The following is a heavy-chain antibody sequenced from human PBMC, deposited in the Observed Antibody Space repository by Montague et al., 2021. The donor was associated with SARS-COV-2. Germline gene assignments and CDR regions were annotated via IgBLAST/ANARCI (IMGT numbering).Heavy chain of an antibody. V-gene: IGHV3-23*01. CDR1: GFTFSSHG. J-gene: IGHJ6*02. D-gene: IGHD1-14*01. CDR3: ARDQNHGMDV. Sequence: SLRLSCAASGFTFSSHGMYWVRQPPGKGLEWVSEIHGRGDGTYYADSVKGRFTISRDNSKNTLYLQMNSLRAEDTAVYYCARDQNHGMDVWGQGTTVIVSS. CDR2: IHGRGDGT.